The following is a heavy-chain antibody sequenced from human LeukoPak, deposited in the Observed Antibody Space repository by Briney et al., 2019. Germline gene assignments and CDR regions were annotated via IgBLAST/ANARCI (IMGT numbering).Heavy chain of an antibody. J-gene: IGHJ4*02. D-gene: IGHD3-10*01. Sequence: SVKVSCKASGGTFSSYAISWVRQAPGQGLEWMGGIIPIFGTANYAQKFQGRVAITADKSTSTAYMELSSLRSEDTAVYYCARGYGSGSYSSFDYWGQGTLVTVSS. CDR1: GGTFSSYA. CDR2: IIPIFGTA. CDR3: ARGYGSGSYSSFDY. V-gene: IGHV1-69*06.